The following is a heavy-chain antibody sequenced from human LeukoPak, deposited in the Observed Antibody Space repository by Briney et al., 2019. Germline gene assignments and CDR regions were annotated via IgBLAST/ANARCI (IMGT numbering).Heavy chain of an antibody. Sequence: SQTLSLTCAVSGGSISSGGYSWSWIRQPPGKGLEWIGYIYHSGSTYYNPSLKSRVTISVDRSKNQFSLKLSSVTAADTAVYYCARDCSGGSCYSRGFDYYYYGMDVWGQGTTVTVSS. J-gene: IGHJ6*02. CDR3: ARDCSGGSCYSRGFDYYYYGMDV. CDR2: IYHSGST. CDR1: GGSISSGGYS. D-gene: IGHD2-15*01. V-gene: IGHV4-30-2*01.